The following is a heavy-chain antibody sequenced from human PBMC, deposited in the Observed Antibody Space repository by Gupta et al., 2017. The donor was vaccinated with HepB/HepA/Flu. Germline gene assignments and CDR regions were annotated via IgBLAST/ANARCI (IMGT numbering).Heavy chain of an antibody. CDR1: GGSRQNHH. CDR2: VFADDTT. D-gene: IGHD5-12*01. CDR3: ARRTLRAGLHDH. J-gene: IGHJ4*02. Sequence: QVQLQESGPGLVKPSEPLSLSCSVSGGSRQNHHWSWIRQPPGKEPQWSGNVFADDTTNYNPSLKNRVTMAVDTSKNQLFQQLASLTAADTAGYFCARRTLRAGLHDHWGPGTLVTVSS. V-gene: IGHV4-4*07.